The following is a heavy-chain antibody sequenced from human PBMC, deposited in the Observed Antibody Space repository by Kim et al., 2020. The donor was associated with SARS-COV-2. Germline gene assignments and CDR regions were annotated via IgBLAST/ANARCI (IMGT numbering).Heavy chain of an antibody. J-gene: IGHJ6*03. Sequence: GGSLRLSCAASGFTFSTYWMHWVRQAPGKGLVWVSRIKTDGSDIKYADSVKGRFTASRDNAKNTLFLQMNSLRAEDTAVYYCVRGTAHAGYYYMDVWGKGTTVTVSS. CDR2: IKTDGSDI. CDR3: VRGTAHAGYYYMDV. CDR1: GFTFSTYW. V-gene: IGHV3-74*01.